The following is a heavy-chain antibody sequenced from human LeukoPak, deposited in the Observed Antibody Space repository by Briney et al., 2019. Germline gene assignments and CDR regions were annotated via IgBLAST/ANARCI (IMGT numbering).Heavy chain of an antibody. J-gene: IGHJ6*02. CDR2: ISSSSSYI. CDR3: ARQMITFTRYYYGMDV. D-gene: IGHD3-16*01. CDR1: GFTFSSYR. Sequence: PGGSLRLSCAASGFTFSSYRMNWVRQAPGKGLEWVSSISSSSSYIYYADSVKGRFTISRDNAKNSLYLQMNSLRAEDTAVYYCARQMITFTRYYYGMDVWGQGTTVTVSS. V-gene: IGHV3-21*01.